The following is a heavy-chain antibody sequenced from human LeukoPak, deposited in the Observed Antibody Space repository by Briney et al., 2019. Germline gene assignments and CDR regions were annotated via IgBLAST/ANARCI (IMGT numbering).Heavy chain of an antibody. CDR1: GGSISSSSYY. V-gene: IGHV4-39*07. Sequence: PSETLSLTCTVSGGSISSSSYYWGWIRQPPGKGLEWIGSIYYSGSTYYNPSLKSRVTISVDTSKNQFSLKLSSVTAADTAVYYCARDHKAVAYYYYGMDVWGQGTTVTVSS. CDR2: IYYSGST. D-gene: IGHD6-19*01. J-gene: IGHJ6*02. CDR3: ARDHKAVAYYYYGMDV.